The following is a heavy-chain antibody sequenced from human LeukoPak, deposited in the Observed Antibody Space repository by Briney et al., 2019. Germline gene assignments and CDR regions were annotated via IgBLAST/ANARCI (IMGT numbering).Heavy chain of an antibody. Sequence: ASVKVSCKASRYTFTSYGISWVRQAPGQGLEWMGWISAYNGNTNYAQKLQGRVTMTTDTSTSTAYMELRSLRSDDTAVYYCARVDCSGGSCYSDPWGQGTLVTVSS. D-gene: IGHD2-15*01. J-gene: IGHJ5*02. CDR1: RYTFTSYG. CDR2: ISAYNGNT. CDR3: ARVDCSGGSCYSDP. V-gene: IGHV1-18*01.